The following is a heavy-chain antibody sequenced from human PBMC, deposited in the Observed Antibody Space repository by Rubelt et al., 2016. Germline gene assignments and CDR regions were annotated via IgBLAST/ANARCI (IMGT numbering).Heavy chain of an antibody. Sequence: QLQLQESGPGLVKPSETLSLTCTVSGGSISSSSYYWGWIRQPPGKGLEWSGSIYYSGSTDYNASLMGGVTRSVYTSKNRLSRRLGAVTAGDTAVYYCARRGWIGFGRDLNWFDPWGQGTLVTVSA. CDR1: GGSISSSSYY. D-gene: IGHD5-12*01. V-gene: IGHV4-39*01. CDR2: IYYSGST. CDR3: ARRGWIGFGRDLNWFDP. J-gene: IGHJ5*02.